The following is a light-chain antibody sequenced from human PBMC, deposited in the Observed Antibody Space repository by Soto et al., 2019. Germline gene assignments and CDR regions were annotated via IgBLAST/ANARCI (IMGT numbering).Light chain of an antibody. J-gene: IGLJ2*01. V-gene: IGLV1-51*01. Sequence: QSVLTQPPSVSAAPGERVIIFCSGSSSTIGANYVSWYQQFPGTAPILLIYDNHHRPSGIPDRFSGSKSGTLATLVITGLQTGDEADYYCGTWDSNLNNGVVFGGGTKLTVL. CDR3: GTWDSNLNNGVV. CDR1: SSTIGANY. CDR2: DNH.